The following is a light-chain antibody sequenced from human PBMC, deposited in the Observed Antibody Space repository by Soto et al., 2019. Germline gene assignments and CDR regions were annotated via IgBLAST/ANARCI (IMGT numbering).Light chain of an antibody. CDR2: GAS. V-gene: IGKV3D-20*02. CDR1: QSVSSSY. J-gene: IGKJ5*01. CDR3: QQRSDWPPFT. Sequence: EIVLTQSPGTLSLSPGERATLSCRASQSVSSSYLAWYQQKPGQAPRLLIYGASSRATGIPDRFSGSGSGTDFTLTISSLEPEDFAVYYCQQRSDWPPFTFGQGTRLDIK.